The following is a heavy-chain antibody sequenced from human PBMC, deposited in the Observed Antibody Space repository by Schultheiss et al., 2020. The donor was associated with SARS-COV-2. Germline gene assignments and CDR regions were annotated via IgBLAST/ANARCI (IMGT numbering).Heavy chain of an antibody. CDR2: ISSTDNYM. D-gene: IGHD6-13*01. V-gene: IGHV3-21*01. CDR1: GFTFSSYA. Sequence: GGSLRLSCAASGFTFSSYAMSWVRQAPGKGLEWVSAISSTDNYMYYADSVKGRFTISRDNAKNSLYLQMNSLRAGDTAVYYCARDHSSSLDYWGQGTLVTVSS. J-gene: IGHJ4*02. CDR3: ARDHSSSLDY.